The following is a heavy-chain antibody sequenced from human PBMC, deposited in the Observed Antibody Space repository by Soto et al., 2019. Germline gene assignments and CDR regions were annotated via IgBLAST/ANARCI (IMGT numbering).Heavy chain of an antibody. J-gene: IGHJ4*02. CDR3: ARGPPYCGGDCYSSDY. Sequence: GGSLRLSCAASGFTFSSYSMNWVRQAPGKGLEWVSYISSSSSTIYYADSVKGRFTISGDNAKNSLYLQMNSLRDEDTAVYYCARGPPYCGGDCYSSDYWGQGTLVTVSS. CDR1: GFTFSSYS. V-gene: IGHV3-48*02. CDR2: ISSSSSTI. D-gene: IGHD2-21*02.